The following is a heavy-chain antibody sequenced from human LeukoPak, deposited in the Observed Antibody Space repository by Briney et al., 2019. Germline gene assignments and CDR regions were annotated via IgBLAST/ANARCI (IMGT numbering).Heavy chain of an antibody. V-gene: IGHV3-43*02. CDR1: GFTFDDYA. D-gene: IGHD3-16*01. CDR2: ISGDGGST. CDR3: ARAPDVYEAFDI. Sequence: GGSLRLSCAASGFTFDDYAMHWVRQAPGKGLEWVSLISGDGGSTYYADSVKGRFTISRDNSKNSLYLQMNSLRTEDTAVYYCARAPDVYEAFDIWGQGTMVTVSS. J-gene: IGHJ3*02.